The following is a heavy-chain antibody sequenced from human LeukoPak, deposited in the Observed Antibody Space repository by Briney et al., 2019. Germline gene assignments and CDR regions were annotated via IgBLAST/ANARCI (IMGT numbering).Heavy chain of an antibody. Sequence: GGSLRLSCAASGFTFSSYGMSWVRQAPGKGLEWVSGISPSGDITYYTDSVRGRFTISRDNFKNTLSLQVNSLRAEDTAMYYCAKDDDWGRYKHWGQGTLVTVSS. J-gene: IGHJ1*01. CDR1: GFTFSSYG. CDR2: ISPSGDIT. D-gene: IGHD3-16*01. V-gene: IGHV3-23*01. CDR3: AKDDDWGRYKH.